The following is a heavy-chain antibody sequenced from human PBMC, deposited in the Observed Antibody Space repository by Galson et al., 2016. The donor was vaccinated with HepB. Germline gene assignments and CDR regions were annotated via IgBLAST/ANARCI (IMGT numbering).Heavy chain of an antibody. Sequence: SLRLSCAASGFTFRSYWMHWVRQAPGKGLEWVSGTSWNSGSIGYADSVKGRFTISRDNDKNSLHLQMNILRAEDTALYYCARGRGSNWRDAFDIWGQGTMVTVSS. CDR2: TSWNSGSI. CDR3: ARGRGSNWRDAFDI. D-gene: IGHD6-13*01. J-gene: IGHJ3*02. CDR1: GFTFRSYW. V-gene: IGHV3-9*01.